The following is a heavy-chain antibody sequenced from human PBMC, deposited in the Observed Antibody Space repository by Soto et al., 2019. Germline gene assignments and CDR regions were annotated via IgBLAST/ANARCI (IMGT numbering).Heavy chain of an antibody. J-gene: IGHJ3*02. V-gene: IGHV3-21*01. CDR2: ISSSSSYI. Sequence: EVQLVESGGGLVKPGGSLRLSCAASGFTFSSYSMNWVRQAPGKGLEWVSSISSSSSYIYYADSVKGRFTISRDNAKNSQCLQMNRLGAEDRAVYYCARVWYGTGWPDAFDIWGQGTMVTVSS. CDR3: ARVWYGTGWPDAFDI. D-gene: IGHD6-19*01. CDR1: GFTFSSYS.